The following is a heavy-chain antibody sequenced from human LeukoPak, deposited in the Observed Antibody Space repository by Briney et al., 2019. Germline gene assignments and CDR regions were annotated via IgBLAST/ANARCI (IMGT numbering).Heavy chain of an antibody. CDR3: ARGAYFYGSGINWFYP. CDR2: IYTTGST. D-gene: IGHD3-10*01. Sequence: MASETLSLTCTVSGGSISSTSYYWSWIRQPAGKGLEWIGHIYTTGSTNYNPSLKSRVTISLDTSKNHFSLKLSSVTAADTAVYYCARGAYFYGSGINWFYPWGQGTLITVSS. J-gene: IGHJ5*02. CDR1: GGSISSTSYY. V-gene: IGHV4-61*09.